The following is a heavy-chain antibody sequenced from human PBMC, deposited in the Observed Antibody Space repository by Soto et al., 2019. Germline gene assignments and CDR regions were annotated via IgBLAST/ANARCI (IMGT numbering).Heavy chain of an antibody. Sequence: SETLSLTCTVSGGSISSYYWSWIRQPPGKGLEWIGYIYYSGSTNYNPSLKSRVTISVDTSKNQFSLKLSSVTAADTAVYYCARQGSSSWYPGLPNENWFDPWGQGTLVTVSS. J-gene: IGHJ5*02. CDR2: IYYSGST. CDR1: GGSISSYY. V-gene: IGHV4-59*08. CDR3: ARQGSSSWYPGLPNENWFDP. D-gene: IGHD6-13*01.